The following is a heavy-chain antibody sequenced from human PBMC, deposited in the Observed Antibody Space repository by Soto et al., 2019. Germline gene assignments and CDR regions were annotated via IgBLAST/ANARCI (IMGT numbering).Heavy chain of an antibody. CDR3: ASSGRHEYFQH. Sequence: GGSLSLCCGASGGTFISYGVRWVRQAPGKGLEWVAVISYDGSNKYYADSVKGRFTISRDNSKNTLYLQMNSLRAEDTAVYYCASSGRHEYFQHWRQGTLVTASS. V-gene: IGHV3-30*03. D-gene: IGHD6-19*01. CDR1: GGTFISYG. CDR2: ISYDGSNK. J-gene: IGHJ1*01.